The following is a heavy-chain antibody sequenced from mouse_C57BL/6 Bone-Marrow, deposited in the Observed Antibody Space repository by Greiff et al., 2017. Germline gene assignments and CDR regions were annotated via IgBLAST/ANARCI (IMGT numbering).Heavy chain of an antibody. Sequence: QVQLKQSGPELVRPGASVKISCKAPGYTFPSHWMQWVRQRPGQGLEWIGELFPGSGSTYYNEKFKGKATLTVDTSSSTAYMQLSSLTSEDSAVYFCARGDSRAWFAYWGQGTLVTVSA. CDR2: LFPGSGST. D-gene: IGHD1-1*01. J-gene: IGHJ3*01. CDR3: ARGDSRAWFAY. V-gene: IGHV1-56*01. CDR1: GYTFPSHW.